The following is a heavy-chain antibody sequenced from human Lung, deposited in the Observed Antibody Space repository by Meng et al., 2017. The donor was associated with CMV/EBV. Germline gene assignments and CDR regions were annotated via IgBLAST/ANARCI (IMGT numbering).Heavy chain of an antibody. V-gene: IGHV3-48*03. J-gene: IGHJ6*02. D-gene: IGHD3-3*01. CDR2: ISSSGSTI. Sequence: GESXKISXAASGFTFSSYEMNWVRQAPGKGLEWVSYISSSGSTIYYADSVKGRFTISRDNAKNSLYLQMNSLRAEDTAVYYCARNGQYYDFWSGYYKISHYYYYYGMDVWGQGTXVTVSS. CDR1: GFTFSSYE. CDR3: ARNGQYYDFWSGYYKISHYYYYYGMDV.